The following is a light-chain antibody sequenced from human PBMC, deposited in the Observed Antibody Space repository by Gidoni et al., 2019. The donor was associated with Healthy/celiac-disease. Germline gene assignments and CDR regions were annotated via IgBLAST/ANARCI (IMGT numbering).Light chain of an antibody. Sequence: EIVTTSSPATLSVSPGEKATLSCTASQSVSSNLAWYQQKPGQAPRLLIYSASTRDTGIPARFSGSGSGTEFTLTISSLQSEDFAVYYCQQYNNWPRTFGQGTKVEIK. CDR2: SAS. J-gene: IGKJ1*01. V-gene: IGKV3-15*01. CDR1: QSVSSN. CDR3: QQYNNWPRT.